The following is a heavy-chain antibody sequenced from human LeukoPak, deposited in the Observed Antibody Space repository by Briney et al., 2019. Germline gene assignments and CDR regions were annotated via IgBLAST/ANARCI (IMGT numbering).Heavy chain of an antibody. V-gene: IGHV4-59*08. CDR2: IYYSGST. CDR3: AATYNWNYGGAFDI. Sequence: PSETLSLTCTVSGGSISSYYWSWIRQPPGKGLEWLGYIYYSGSTNYNPSLKSRVTISVDTSKNQSSLKLSSVTAADTAVYYCAATYNWNYGGAFDIWGQGTMVTVSS. J-gene: IGHJ3*02. D-gene: IGHD1-7*01. CDR1: GGSISSYY.